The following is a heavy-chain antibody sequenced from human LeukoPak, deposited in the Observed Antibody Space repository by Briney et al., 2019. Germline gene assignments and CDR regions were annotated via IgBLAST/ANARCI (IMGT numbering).Heavy chain of an antibody. D-gene: IGHD3-10*01. CDR2: IYYSGSC. V-gene: IGHV4-59*01. CDR1: GGSIIGND. Sequence: SETLSHTCTVSGGSIIGNDWTWSRTPPGKGLEGMGYIYYSGSCNYNPSLKSRVTISIHTSKNQFSLNLSSVTAADTAVYCCARVFVGGRGGWFDPWGQGTLAAVSS. CDR3: ARVFVGGRGGWFDP. J-gene: IGHJ5*02.